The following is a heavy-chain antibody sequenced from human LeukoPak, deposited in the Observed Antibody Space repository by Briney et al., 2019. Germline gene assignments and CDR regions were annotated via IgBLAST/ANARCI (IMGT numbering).Heavy chain of an antibody. CDR3: ARGGYDSSGYDAYYFDY. Sequence: KSSETLSLTCTVSGGSISSYYWSWIRQPPGKGLEWIGYIYYSGSTNYNPSLKSRVTISVDTSKNQFSLKLSSVTAADTAVYYCARGGYDSSGYDAYYFDYWGQGTLVTVSS. CDR1: GGSISSYY. D-gene: IGHD3-22*01. CDR2: IYYSGST. V-gene: IGHV4-59*12. J-gene: IGHJ4*02.